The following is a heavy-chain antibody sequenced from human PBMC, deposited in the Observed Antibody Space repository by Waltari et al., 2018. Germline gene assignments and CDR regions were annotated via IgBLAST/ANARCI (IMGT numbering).Heavy chain of an antibody. CDR3: ARGVSRFDP. V-gene: IGHV4-59*01. J-gene: IGHJ5*02. CDR2: IYYSGST. Sequence: QVQLQESGPGLVKPSETLSLTCTGSGGSISSSYWSWIRQPPGKGLEWIGYIYYSGSTNYNPSLKSRVTISVDTSKNQFSLKLSSVTAADTAVYYCARGVSRFDPWGQGTLVTVSS. CDR1: GGSISSSY.